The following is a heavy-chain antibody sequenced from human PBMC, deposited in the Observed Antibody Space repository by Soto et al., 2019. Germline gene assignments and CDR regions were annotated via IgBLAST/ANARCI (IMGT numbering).Heavy chain of an antibody. V-gene: IGHV6-1*01. J-gene: IGHJ5*01. CDR1: GGSVPSNTVA. Sequence: PSQALSLTCAISGGSVPSNTVARNWTRQSPSTGLEWLGRTYYRSKWYDDHAESVKSRITINPDTPKTQFALHLNPVTLDDTAVYYCARSWLAPPVHWFDSWGQAPLVTFSS. CDR3: ARSWLAPPVHWFDS. D-gene: IGHD1-1*01. CDR2: TYYRSKWYD.